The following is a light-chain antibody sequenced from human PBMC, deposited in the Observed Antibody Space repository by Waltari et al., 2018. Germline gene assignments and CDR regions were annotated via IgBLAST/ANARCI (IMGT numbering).Light chain of an antibody. CDR2: KAS. J-gene: IGKJ3*01. V-gene: IGKV1-5*03. CDR3: LQYDSRPFT. CDR1: QSISSW. Sequence: DIQMTRSPSSLSASVGDTVTITCRASQSISSWLDWYQQKPGKAPKLLIYKASSLESGVPSRFSGSGSGTDFTLTISRLQPEDFASYYCLQYDSRPFTFGPGTKLDIK.